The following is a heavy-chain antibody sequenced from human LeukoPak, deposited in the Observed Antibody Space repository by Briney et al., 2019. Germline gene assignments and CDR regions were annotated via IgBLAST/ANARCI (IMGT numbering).Heavy chain of an antibody. D-gene: IGHD3-22*01. J-gene: IGHJ4*02. CDR1: GYTFTSYG. CDR3: ASCYYDSSGRYYFDY. CDR2: ISAYNGNT. Sequence: ASVKVSCKASGYTFTSYGISWVRQAPGQGLEWMGWISAYNGNTNYAQKLQGRVTMTTDTSTSTAYMELRSLKSDDTAVYYCASCYYDSSGRYYFDYWGQGTLVTVSS. V-gene: IGHV1-18*01.